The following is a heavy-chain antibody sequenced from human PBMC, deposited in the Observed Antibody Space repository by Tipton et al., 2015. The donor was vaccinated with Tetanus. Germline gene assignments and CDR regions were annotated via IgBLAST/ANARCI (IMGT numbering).Heavy chain of an antibody. J-gene: IGHJ4*02. V-gene: IGHV4-34*01. CDR3: ARGHLRGIVVAVFDY. CDR1: GGSSSGFY. CDR2: INHRGGT. D-gene: IGHD2-15*01. Sequence: TLSLTCAVYGGSSSGFYWSWIRQTPGKGLEWIGEINHRGGTSYNPSLKSRVTMSVDRSMNQFSLNPNSVTATDTAVYYCARGHLRGIVVAVFDYWGQGTLVSVSS.